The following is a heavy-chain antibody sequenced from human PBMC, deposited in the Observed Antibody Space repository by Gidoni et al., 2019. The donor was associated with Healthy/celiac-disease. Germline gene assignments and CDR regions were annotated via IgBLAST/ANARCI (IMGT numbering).Heavy chain of an antibody. D-gene: IGHD6-19*01. CDR2: IWYDGSNK. CDR3: ARDAVAVAGTGYFDY. CDR1: GFTFSSYG. V-gene: IGHV3-33*01. J-gene: IGHJ4*02. Sequence: QVQLVESGGGVVQPGRSLRPSCAASGFTFSSYGMHWVRQAPGKGLEWVAVIWYDGSNKYYADSVKGRFTISRDNSKNTLYLQMNSLRAEDTAVYYCARDAVAVAGTGYFDYWGQGTLVTVSS.